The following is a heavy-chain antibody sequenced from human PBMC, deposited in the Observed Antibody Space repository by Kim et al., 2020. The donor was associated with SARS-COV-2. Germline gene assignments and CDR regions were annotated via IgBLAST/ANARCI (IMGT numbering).Heavy chain of an antibody. CDR1: VFIFSSYW. CDR2: IKPDGSAK. V-gene: IGHV3-7*04. Sequence: GGSLRLSCAASVFIFSSYWMTWVRQAPGKGLEWVASIKPDGSAKRYLDSMRGRFSISRDNSKNSLFLQMNSLGAEDTAVYFCVRGCYGDSCYIYHDYWGQGTLVTVSS. J-gene: IGHJ4*02. D-gene: IGHD2-15*01. CDR3: VRGCYGDSCYIYHDY.